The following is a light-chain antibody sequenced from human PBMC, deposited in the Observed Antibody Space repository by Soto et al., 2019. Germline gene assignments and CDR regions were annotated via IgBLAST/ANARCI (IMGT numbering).Light chain of an antibody. CDR3: SSFTGSDTLYV. CDR1: SSDVGAYNY. J-gene: IGLJ1*01. Sequence: QAVVTQPASVSGSPGQSITISCTGTSSDVGAYNYVSWYQQHPGKAPKLMIYEVNNRPSGVSNRFSGSKSGNTASLTISGLQAADEADYYCSSFTGSDTLYVFGTGTKVTVL. CDR2: EVN. V-gene: IGLV2-14*01.